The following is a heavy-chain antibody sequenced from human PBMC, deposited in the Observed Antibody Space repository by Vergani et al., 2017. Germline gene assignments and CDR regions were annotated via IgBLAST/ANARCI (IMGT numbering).Heavy chain of an antibody. V-gene: IGHV1-69*01. D-gene: IGHD6-13*01. Sequence: QVQLVQSGAEVKKPGSSVKVSCKASGGTFSSYAISWVRQAPGQGLEWMGGIIPIFGTANYAQKFQGRITITADESTSTAYMELRSLRSEDTAVYYCARDDGYSSSWYIRGFDYWGQGTLVTVSS. CDR3: ARDDGYSSSWYIRGFDY. CDR1: GGTFSSYA. J-gene: IGHJ4*02. CDR2: IIPIFGTA.